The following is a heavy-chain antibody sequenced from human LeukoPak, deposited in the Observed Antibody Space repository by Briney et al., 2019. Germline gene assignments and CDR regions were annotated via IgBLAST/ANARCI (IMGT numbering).Heavy chain of an antibody. J-gene: IGHJ4*02. CDR3: ARGLAAAGTFDY. V-gene: IGHV2-70*04. CDR1: GFSLSTSGMR. D-gene: IGHD6-13*01. Sequence: SGPTLVNPTQTLTLTCTFSGFSLSTSGMRVSWIRQPPGKALEWLARIDWDDDKFYSTFLKTRLTISKDTSKNQVVLTMTNMDPVDTATYYCARGLAAAGTFDYWGQGTLVTVSS. CDR2: IDWDDDK.